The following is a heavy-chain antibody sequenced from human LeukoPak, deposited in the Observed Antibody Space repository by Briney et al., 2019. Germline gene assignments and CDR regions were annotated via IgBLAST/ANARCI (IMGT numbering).Heavy chain of an antibody. V-gene: IGHV3-30*18. CDR2: ISYDGSNK. Sequence: GGSLRLSCAASGFTFSSYGMHWVRQAPGKGLEWVAVISYDGSNKYYADSVKGRFTISRDNSKNTLYLQMNSLRAEDTAVYYCAKDREYSSGWDPLYFDYWGQGTLVTVSS. J-gene: IGHJ4*02. CDR1: GFTFSSYG. CDR3: AKDREYSSGWDPLYFDY. D-gene: IGHD6-19*01.